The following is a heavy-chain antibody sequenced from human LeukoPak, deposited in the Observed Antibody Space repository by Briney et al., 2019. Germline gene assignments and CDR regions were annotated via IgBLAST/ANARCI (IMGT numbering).Heavy chain of an antibody. Sequence: GESLKISCKGSGYSFPSYWIAWVRQMPGKGLEWMGIIYPGDSDTRYSPSFHGQVTISADKSISTAYLQWSSLKASDTAVYYCARPRCSSTSCPYYFDYWGQGTLVTVSS. CDR3: ARPRCSSTSCPYYFDY. J-gene: IGHJ4*02. V-gene: IGHV5-51*01. CDR1: GYSFPSYW. D-gene: IGHD2-2*01. CDR2: IYPGDSDT.